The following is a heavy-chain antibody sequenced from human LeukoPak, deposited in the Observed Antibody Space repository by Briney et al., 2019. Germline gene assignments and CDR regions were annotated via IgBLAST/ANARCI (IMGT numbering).Heavy chain of an antibody. J-gene: IGHJ4*02. V-gene: IGHV1-2*02. CDR3: ARVTLGHCSGGSCYSHFDY. D-gene: IGHD2-15*01. Sequence: ASVKVSCKASGYTFTGYYMQWVRQPPGQGLEWMGWINPNSGGTNYAQKFQGRVTMTRDTSINTAYMELSRLRSDDTAVYYCARVTLGHCSGGSCYSHFDYWGQGTMVTVSS. CDR2: INPNSGGT. CDR1: GYTFTGYY.